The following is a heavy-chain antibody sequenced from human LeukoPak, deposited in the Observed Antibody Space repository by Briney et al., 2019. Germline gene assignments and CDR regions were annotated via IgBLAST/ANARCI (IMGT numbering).Heavy chain of an antibody. CDR1: GLTVSSSY. J-gene: IGHJ3*02. D-gene: IGHD2/OR15-2a*01. CDR3: ARNILFAFDI. V-gene: IGHV3-53*01. CDR2: IYNDGST. Sequence: GGSLRLSCAASGLTVSSSYMSWVRQAPGKGLEWVSIIYNDGSTYYADSMMGRLTISRDNSKNTLYLQVNSLRAEDTAMYYCARNILFAFDIWGQGTMVTVSS.